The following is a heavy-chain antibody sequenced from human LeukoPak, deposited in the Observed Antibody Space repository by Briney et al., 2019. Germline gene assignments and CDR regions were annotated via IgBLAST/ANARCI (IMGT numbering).Heavy chain of an antibody. D-gene: IGHD1-26*01. J-gene: IGHJ6*02. V-gene: IGHV4-59*01. CDR3: ARGRGRFRVGATSPLHYYYYGMDV. CDR1: GGSISSYY. CDR2: IYYSGST. Sequence: PSETLSLTCTVSGGSISSYYWSWIRQPPGKGLEWIGYIYYSGSTNYNPSLKSRVTISVDTSKNQFSLKLSSVAAADTAVYYCARGRGRFRVGATSPLHYYYYGMDVWGQGTTVTVSS.